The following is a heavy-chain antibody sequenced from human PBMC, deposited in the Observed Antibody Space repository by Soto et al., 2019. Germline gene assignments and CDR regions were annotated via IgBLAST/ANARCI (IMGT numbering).Heavy chain of an antibody. D-gene: IGHD2-2*01. J-gene: IGHJ5*02. CDR1: GGSISSSNW. CDR2: IYHSGST. V-gene: IGHV4-4*02. CDR3: ARDVVVPAAIGYWFDP. Sequence: SETLSLTCAVSGGSISSSNWWSWVRQPPGKGLEWIGEIYHSGSTNYNPSLKSRVTISVDKSKNQFSLKLSSVTAADTAVYYCARDVVVPAAIGYWFDPWGQGTLVTVSS.